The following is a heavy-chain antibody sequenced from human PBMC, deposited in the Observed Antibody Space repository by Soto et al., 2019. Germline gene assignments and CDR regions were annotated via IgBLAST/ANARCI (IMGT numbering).Heavy chain of an antibody. D-gene: IGHD2-15*01. CDR2: IYYSGST. CDR1: GGSISSYY. V-gene: IGHV4-59*01. Sequence: SETLSLTCTVSGGSISSYYWSWIRQPPGKGLEWIGYIYYSGSTNYNPSLKSRVTISVDTSKNQFSLKLSSVTAADMAVYYCARVNVVVGNWFDPWGQGTLVTVSS. CDR3: ARVNVVVGNWFDP. J-gene: IGHJ5*02.